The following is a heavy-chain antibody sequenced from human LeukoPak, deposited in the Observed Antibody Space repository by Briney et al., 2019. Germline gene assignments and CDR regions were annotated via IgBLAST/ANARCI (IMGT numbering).Heavy chain of an antibody. CDR3: ARATMVRGVKGYYFDY. Sequence: GESLKISCKGSGYSFTSYWIGWVRQMPGKGLEWMGMIYPGDSDTRYSPSFQGQVTISADKSISTAYLQWSSLKASDTAMYYCARATMVRGVKGYYFDYWGQGTLVTVSS. D-gene: IGHD3-10*01. V-gene: IGHV5-51*01. CDR2: IYPGDSDT. J-gene: IGHJ4*02. CDR1: GYSFTSYW.